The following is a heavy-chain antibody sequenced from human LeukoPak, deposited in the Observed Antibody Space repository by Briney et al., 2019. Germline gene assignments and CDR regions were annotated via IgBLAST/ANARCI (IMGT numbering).Heavy chain of an antibody. J-gene: IGHJ4*02. Sequence: GASVKVSCKASGGTFSSYAISWVQQAPGQGLEWMGRIIPILGIANYAQKFQGRVTITADKSTSTAYMELSSLRSEDTAVYYCAIDSGYDPAHDYWGQGTLVTVSS. CDR2: IIPILGIA. D-gene: IGHD5-12*01. CDR1: GGTFSSYA. V-gene: IGHV1-69*04. CDR3: AIDSGYDPAHDY.